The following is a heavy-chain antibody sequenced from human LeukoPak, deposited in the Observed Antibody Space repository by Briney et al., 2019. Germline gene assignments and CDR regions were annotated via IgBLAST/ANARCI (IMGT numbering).Heavy chain of an antibody. CDR2: ISGSGGST. J-gene: IGHJ4*02. CDR3: AKDPVQLGRPLYFDY. CDR1: GFTFSSYA. Sequence: GGSLRLSCAASGFTFSSYAMSWVRQAPGKGLEWVSAISGSGGSTYYADSVKGRFTISRDNSKNTLYLQMNSLRAEDTAVYYCAKDPVQLGRPLYFDYWGQGTLVTVSS. D-gene: IGHD1-1*01. V-gene: IGHV3-23*01.